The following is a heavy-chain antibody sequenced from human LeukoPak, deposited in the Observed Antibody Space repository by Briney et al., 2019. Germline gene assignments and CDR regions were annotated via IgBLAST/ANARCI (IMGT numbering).Heavy chain of an antibody. Sequence: PSETLSLTCAVYGESFSGYYWSWIRQPPGKGLEWIREINHSGSTNYNPSLKSRVTISVDTSKNQFSLKLSSVTAADTAVYYCARARGAPFDYWGQGSLVTVSS. CDR3: ARARGAPFDY. V-gene: IGHV4-34*01. CDR1: GESFSGYY. CDR2: INHSGST. J-gene: IGHJ4*02. D-gene: IGHD3-10*01.